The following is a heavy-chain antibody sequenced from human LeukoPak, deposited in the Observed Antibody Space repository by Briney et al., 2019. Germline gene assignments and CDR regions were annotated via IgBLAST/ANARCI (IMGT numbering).Heavy chain of an antibody. Sequence: PGGSLRLSCAASGFTFSDYYMSWIRQAPGKGLEWVAVISSEANKKYYADSVKGRFTISRDNSNNTLFLQMSSLTTYDTAVYYSAKVGGNGWRSYVDIWGRGTLVTVSS. D-gene: IGHD6-19*01. V-gene: IGHV3-30*18. CDR1: GFTFSDYY. CDR3: AKVGGNGWRSYVDI. J-gene: IGHJ2*01. CDR2: ISSEANKK.